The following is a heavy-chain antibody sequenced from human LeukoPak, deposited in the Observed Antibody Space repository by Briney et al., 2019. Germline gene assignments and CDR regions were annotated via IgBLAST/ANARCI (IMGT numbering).Heavy chain of an antibody. CDR3: ARIEYSGTLYFDH. D-gene: IGHD1-26*01. CDR2: IYSGDNT. V-gene: IGHV3-53*01. CDR1: GFTVSRNS. Sequence: PGGSLRLSCAASGFTVSRNSMSWVRRAPGKGLEWVSVIYSGDNTYYADSVKGRFTISRDNSKNMLYLQMNSLRAEDTAVYYCARIEYSGTLYFDHWGQGTLVTVSS. J-gene: IGHJ4*02.